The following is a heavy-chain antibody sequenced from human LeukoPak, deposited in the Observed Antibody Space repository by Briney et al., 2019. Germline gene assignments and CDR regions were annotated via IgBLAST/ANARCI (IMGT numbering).Heavy chain of an antibody. CDR1: GYTFTSYG. Sequence: ASVKVSCKASGYTFTSYGISWVRQAPGQGLEWMGWISAYNGNTNYAQKLQGRVTMTTDTSTSTAYMELRSLRSDDTAVYYCARDGFPDIVVVPAAINWFDPWGQGTLVTVSS. CDR3: ARDGFPDIVVVPAAINWFDP. D-gene: IGHD2-2*01. V-gene: IGHV1-18*01. CDR2: ISAYNGNT. J-gene: IGHJ5*02.